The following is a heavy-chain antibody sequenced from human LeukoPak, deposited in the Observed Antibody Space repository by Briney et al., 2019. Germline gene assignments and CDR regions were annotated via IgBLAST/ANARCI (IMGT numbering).Heavy chain of an antibody. CDR2: VSGSGGTT. V-gene: IGHV3-23*01. J-gene: IGHJ5*02. CDR1: GFTFSSYT. CDR3: AKESLVGSSSDS. Sequence: PGGSLRLSCAASGFTFSSYTMNWVRQAPGKGLEWVSTVSGSGGTTYYPDSVKGRFTISKDNSKNTLYLQMNRLRVDDTAVYYCAKESLVGSSSDSWGQGTLVTVSS. D-gene: IGHD2-8*02.